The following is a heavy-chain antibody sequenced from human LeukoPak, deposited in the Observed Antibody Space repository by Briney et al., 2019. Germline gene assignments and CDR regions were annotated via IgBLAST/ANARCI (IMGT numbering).Heavy chain of an antibody. D-gene: IGHD6-6*01. Sequence: QSGGSLRLSCAASGFTFSSYGMHWVRQAPGKGLEWVAFIRYDGSNKYYADSVKGRFTISRDNSKNTLYLQMNSLRAEDTAVYYCANEGGAARPTGFDYWGQGTLVTVSS. V-gene: IGHV3-30*02. CDR1: GFTFSSYG. CDR2: IRYDGSNK. J-gene: IGHJ4*02. CDR3: ANEGGAARPTGFDY.